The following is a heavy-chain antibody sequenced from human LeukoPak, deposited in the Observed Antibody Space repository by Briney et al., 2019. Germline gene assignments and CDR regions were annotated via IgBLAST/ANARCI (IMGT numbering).Heavy chain of an antibody. D-gene: IGHD3-22*01. J-gene: IGHJ6*02. CDR3: ARDLVTMIPDYGMDV. CDR1: GGTFSSYA. Sequence: SVKVSCKASGGTFSSYAISWVRQAPGQGLEWMGRIIPIFGTANYAQKFQGRVTITADESTSTAYMELSSLRSEDTAVYYCARDLVTMIPDYGMDVWGQGTTVTVSS. CDR2: IIPIFGTA. V-gene: IGHV1-69*13.